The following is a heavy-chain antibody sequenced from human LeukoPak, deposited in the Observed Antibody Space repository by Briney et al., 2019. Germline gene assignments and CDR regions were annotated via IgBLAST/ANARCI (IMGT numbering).Heavy chain of an antibody. CDR2: IRYDGSNK. CDR1: GFTFGDYA. CDR3: AKGRRITIFGAQTEYFDY. D-gene: IGHD3-3*01. J-gene: IGHJ4*02. Sequence: GGSLRLSCTASGFTFGDYAMSWVRQAPGKGLEWVAFIRYDGSNKYYADSVKGRFTISRDNSKNTLYLQMNSLRAEDTAVYYCAKGRRITIFGAQTEYFDYWGQGTLVTVSS. V-gene: IGHV3-30*02.